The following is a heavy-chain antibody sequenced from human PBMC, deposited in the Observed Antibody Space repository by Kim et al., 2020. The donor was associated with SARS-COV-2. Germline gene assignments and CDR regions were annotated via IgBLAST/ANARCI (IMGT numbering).Heavy chain of an antibody. D-gene: IGHD6-25*01. J-gene: IGHJ6*02. Sequence: SAVSVKSRITINPDTSKNQFSLQLNSVTPEDTAVYYCARVTPAHYYGMDVWGQGTTVTVSS. CDR3: ARVTPAHYYGMDV. V-gene: IGHV6-1*01.